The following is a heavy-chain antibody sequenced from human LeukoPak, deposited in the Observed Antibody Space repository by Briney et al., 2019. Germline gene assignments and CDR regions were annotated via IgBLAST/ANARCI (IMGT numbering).Heavy chain of an antibody. Sequence: SETLSLTCTVSGGSISSGDYYWSWIRQPPGKGLEWIGYIYYSGSTYYNPSLKSRVNISVDTSKNQFSLKLSSVTAADTAVYYCARFIVVVPAAVDAFDIWGQGTMVTVSS. D-gene: IGHD2-2*01. CDR3: ARFIVVVPAAVDAFDI. V-gene: IGHV4-30-4*08. CDR1: GGSISSGDYY. CDR2: IYYSGST. J-gene: IGHJ3*02.